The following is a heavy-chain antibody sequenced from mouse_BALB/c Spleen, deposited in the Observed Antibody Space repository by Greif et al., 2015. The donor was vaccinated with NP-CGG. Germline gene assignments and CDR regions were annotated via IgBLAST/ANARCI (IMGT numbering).Heavy chain of an antibody. V-gene: IGHV1-84*02. Sequence: QVHVKQSGPELVKPGASVKISCKASGYTFTDYYINWVKQKPGQGLEWIGWIYPGSGNTKYNEKFKGKATLTVDTSSSTAYMQLSSLTSEDTAVYFCASYDGYLAWFAYWGQGTLVTVSA. J-gene: IGHJ3*01. CDR3: ASYDGYLAWFAY. D-gene: IGHD2-3*01. CDR2: IYPGSGNT. CDR1: GYTFTDYY.